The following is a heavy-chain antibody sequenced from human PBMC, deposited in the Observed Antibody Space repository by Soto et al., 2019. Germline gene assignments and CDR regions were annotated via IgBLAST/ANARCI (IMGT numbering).Heavy chain of an antibody. CDR3: ARAPVAGTLGSGY. CDR2: IYYSGST. CDR1: GGSISSGGYY. Sequence: QVQLQESGPGLVKPSQTLSLTCTVSGGSISSGGYYWSWIRQHPGKGLEWIGYIYYSGSTYYNPSLNSRYTESVDTFKNQCTLKLSSVTAADTAAYYCARAPVAGTLGSGYWGQGTLVTVSS. D-gene: IGHD6-19*01. V-gene: IGHV4-31*03. J-gene: IGHJ4*02.